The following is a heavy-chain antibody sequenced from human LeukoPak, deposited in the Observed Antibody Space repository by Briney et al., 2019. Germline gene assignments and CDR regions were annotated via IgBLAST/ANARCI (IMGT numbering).Heavy chain of an antibody. J-gene: IGHJ4*02. CDR2: TRFDGSIK. V-gene: IGHV3-33*01. D-gene: IGHD1-1*01. CDR3: ARWGGTRQYYFDY. CDR1: GFIFSDYG. Sequence: SGGSLRLSCAVSGFIFSDYGFHWVRQAPGKGLEWVAVTRFDGSIKQYADSVKGRFTISRDDSKNTLYLQMNSLKSEDTAVYYCARWGGTRQYYFDYWGQGTLVTVSS.